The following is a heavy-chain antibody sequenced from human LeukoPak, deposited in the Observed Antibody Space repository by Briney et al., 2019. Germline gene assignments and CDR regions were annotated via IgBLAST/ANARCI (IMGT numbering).Heavy chain of an antibody. Sequence: GGSLRLSCAASGFTFSSYSMNWVRQAPGKGLEWVSYISSEGNTIYYADSVKGRFSISRDNAKNSLYLQMNSLRVDDTAVYFCASVSTNRWGQGALVTVSS. CDR2: ISSEGNTI. D-gene: IGHD5/OR15-5a*01. CDR3: ASVSTNR. J-gene: IGHJ5*02. V-gene: IGHV3-48*01. CDR1: GFTFSSYS.